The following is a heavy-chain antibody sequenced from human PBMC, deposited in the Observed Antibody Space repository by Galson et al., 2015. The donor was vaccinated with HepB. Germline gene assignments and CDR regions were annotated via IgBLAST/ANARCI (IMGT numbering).Heavy chain of an antibody. D-gene: IGHD4-17*01. CDR2: IKQDGSEK. V-gene: IGHV3-7*01. Sequence: SLRLSCAASGFTFSSYWMSWVRQAPGKGLEWVANIKQDGSEKYYVDSVKGRFTISRDNAKNSLYLQINSLRAEDTAVYYCARGYRDYGDPPDDAFDIWGQGTMVTVSS. CDR3: ARGYRDYGDPPDDAFDI. J-gene: IGHJ3*02. CDR1: GFTFSSYW.